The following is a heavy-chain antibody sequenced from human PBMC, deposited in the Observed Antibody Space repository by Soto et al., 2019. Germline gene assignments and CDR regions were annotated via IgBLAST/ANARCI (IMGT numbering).Heavy chain of an antibody. J-gene: IGHJ4*02. D-gene: IGHD3-22*01. CDR3: ARAFYYDSSGNLFYFDN. V-gene: IGHV3-74*01. CDR2: INSDGSST. Sequence: GGSLRLSCAASGFIFSSYWIHWVRQAPGKGLVWVSRINSDGSSTSYADSVKGRFTISRDNAKSTLYLQIDNLRAEDTAVYYCARAFYYDSSGNLFYFDNWGGGTLVTVSS. CDR1: GFIFSSYW.